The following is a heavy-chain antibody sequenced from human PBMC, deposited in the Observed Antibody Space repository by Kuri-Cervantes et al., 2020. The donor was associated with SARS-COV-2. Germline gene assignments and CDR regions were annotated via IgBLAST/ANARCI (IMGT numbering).Heavy chain of an antibody. CDR1: GYTFTSYA. J-gene: IGHJ5*02. Sequence: ASVKVSCKASGYTFTSYAMHWVRQAPGQRLEWMGWINAGNGNTKYSQKFQGRVTITRDTSASTAYMELSSLRSDDTAVYYCTRDGGGSYFWFDPWGQGTLVTVSS. CDR2: INAGNGNT. CDR3: TRDGGGSYFWFDP. V-gene: IGHV1-3*01. D-gene: IGHD1-26*01.